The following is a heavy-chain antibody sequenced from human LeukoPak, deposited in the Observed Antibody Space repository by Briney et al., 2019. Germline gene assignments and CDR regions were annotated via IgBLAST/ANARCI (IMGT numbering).Heavy chain of an antibody. D-gene: IGHD6-13*01. CDR3: ARAPLLGSSWCEGLYYFDY. V-gene: IGHV1-2*02. J-gene: IGHJ4*02. Sequence: GASVKVSCKASGYTFTGYYMHWVRQAPGQGLEWMGWINPNSGGTNYAQKFQGRVTMTRDTSISTAYMELSRLRSDDTAVYYCARAPLLGSSWCEGLYYFDYWGQGTLVTVSS. CDR2: INPNSGGT. CDR1: GYTFTGYY.